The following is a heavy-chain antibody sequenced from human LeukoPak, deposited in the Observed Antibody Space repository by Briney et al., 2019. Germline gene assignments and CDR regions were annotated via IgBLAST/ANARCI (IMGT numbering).Heavy chain of an antibody. Sequence: SHCLSLIRTLAGSSIGSGCSGCGSRQPPGRGLWGIGSIFHSGSTYYNPSLKRRVTVSVDTSKNQISLKLSSVTAADTAVYYCARDPLYYYGSGNNGMDVWGQGTTVTVSS. CDR2: IFHSGST. J-gene: IGHJ6*02. CDR3: ARDPLYYYGSGNNGMDV. D-gene: IGHD3-10*01. V-gene: IGHV4-38-2*02. CDR1: GSSIGSGCS.